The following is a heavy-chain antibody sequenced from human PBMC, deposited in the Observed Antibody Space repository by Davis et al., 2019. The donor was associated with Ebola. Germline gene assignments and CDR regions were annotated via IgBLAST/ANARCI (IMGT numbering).Heavy chain of an antibody. CDR1: GFTFDVYA. Sequence: GESLKISCAASGFTFDVYAMHWVRQTPGKGLECVSLISGDGGITYYADSVKGRFTISRDNSKNSLYLQMNSLRAEDTAVYYCAKDLTAAAGPDVYWGQGTLVTVSS. V-gene: IGHV3-43*02. CDR2: ISGDGGIT. CDR3: AKDLTAAAGPDVY. D-gene: IGHD6-13*01. J-gene: IGHJ4*02.